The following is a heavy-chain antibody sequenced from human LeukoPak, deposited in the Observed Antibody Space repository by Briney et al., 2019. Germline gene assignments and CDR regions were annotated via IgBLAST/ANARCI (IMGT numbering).Heavy chain of an antibody. V-gene: IGHV3-33*06. CDR1: GFTFSSYG. CDR2: IWYDGSNK. D-gene: IGHD6-13*01. J-gene: IGHJ4*02. CDR3: AKDQPYSSSWYSFDY. Sequence: GRSLRLSCAASGFTFSSYGMHWVRQAPGKGLEWVAVIWYDGSNKCYADSVKGRFTISRDNSKNTLYLQMNSLRAEDTAVYYCAKDQPYSSSWYSFDYWGQRTLVTVSS.